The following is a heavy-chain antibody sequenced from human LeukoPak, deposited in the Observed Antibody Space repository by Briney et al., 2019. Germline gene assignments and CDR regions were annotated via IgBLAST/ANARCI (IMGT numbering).Heavy chain of an antibody. CDR3: ASRSSWDYYYYYMDV. Sequence: SETLSLTCTVSGGSISSYNWSWIRQPPGKGREWIGYIYYSGSTNYNPSLKSRVTISVDTSKNQFSLKLSSVTAADTAVYYCASRSSWDYYYYYMDVWGKGTTVTISS. J-gene: IGHJ6*03. V-gene: IGHV4-59*08. CDR1: GGSISSYN. D-gene: IGHD6-13*01. CDR2: IYYSGST.